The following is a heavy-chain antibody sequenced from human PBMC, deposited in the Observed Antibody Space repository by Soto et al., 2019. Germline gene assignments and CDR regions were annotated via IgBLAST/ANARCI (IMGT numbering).Heavy chain of an antibody. CDR3: ARLGGYYHAFDS. V-gene: IGHV4-59*01. CDR2: IYNGGST. Sequence: PSETLSLTCKVSGGSIGSFYWSWIRQSPGKGLEWIGCIYNGGSTTYNPSLKSRLSMSVDTSKNQFSLRLSSVTAADTAVYYCARLGGYYHAFDSWGHGALVTVSS. J-gene: IGHJ4*01. D-gene: IGHD3-22*01. CDR1: GGSIGSFY.